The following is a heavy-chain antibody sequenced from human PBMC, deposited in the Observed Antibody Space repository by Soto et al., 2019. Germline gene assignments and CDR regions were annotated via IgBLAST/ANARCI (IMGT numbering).Heavy chain of an antibody. CDR2: MNPNSGNT. CDR3: ARGLGVAAALDGMDV. CDR1: GYTFTSYD. V-gene: IGHV1-8*01. Sequence: ASVKVSCKASGYTFTSYDINCVRQATGQGLEWMGWMNPNSGNTGYAQKFQGRVTMTRNTSISTAYMELSSLRSEDTAVYYCARGLGVAAALDGMDVWGQGTTVTVSS. J-gene: IGHJ6*02. D-gene: IGHD6-13*01.